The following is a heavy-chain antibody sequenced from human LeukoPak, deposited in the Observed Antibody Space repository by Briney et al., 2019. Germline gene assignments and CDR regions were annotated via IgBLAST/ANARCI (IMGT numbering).Heavy chain of an antibody. J-gene: IGHJ6*03. CDR1: GFIFSTYS. V-gene: IGHV3-48*01. Sequence: GGSLRLSCAASGFIFSTYSMNWVRQAPGKGLEWVSDISSSDSTIYYADSVKGRFTISRDNAKNSLYLQMNSLRVEDTAVYFCATDGALGYHYYMDVWGKGTTVTVSS. CDR3: ATDGALGYHYYMDV. D-gene: IGHD6-6*01. CDR2: ISSSDSTI.